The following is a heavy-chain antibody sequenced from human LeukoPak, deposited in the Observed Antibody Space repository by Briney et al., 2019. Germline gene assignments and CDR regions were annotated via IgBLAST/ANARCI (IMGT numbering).Heavy chain of an antibody. CDR2: IYYSGST. CDR3: AREGYSYGVGMDV. CDR1: GGSISSYY. J-gene: IGHJ6*02. Sequence: PSETLSLTCTVSGGSISSYYRSWIRQPPGKGLEWIGYIYYSGSTNYNPSLKSRVTISVDTSKNQFSLKLSSVTAADTAVYYCAREGYSYGVGMDVWGQGTTVTVSS. D-gene: IGHD5-18*01. V-gene: IGHV4-59*01.